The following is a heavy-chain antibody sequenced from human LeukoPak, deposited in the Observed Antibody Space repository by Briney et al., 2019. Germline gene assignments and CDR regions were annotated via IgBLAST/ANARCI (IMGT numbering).Heavy chain of an antibody. V-gene: IGHV3-49*04. CDR2: IRSKTYGGTT. Sequence: GSLRLSCTASGFTFGDYAMSWVRQAPGKGLEWVGFIRSKTYGGTTEYAASVKGRFTISRDDSKSIAYLQMNSLKTEDTAVYYCTRDRHPRRFVVVPAAFNYYYYMDVWGKGTTVTVSS. CDR1: GFTFGDYA. J-gene: IGHJ6*03. D-gene: IGHD2-2*01. CDR3: TRDRHPRRFVVVPAAFNYYYYMDV.